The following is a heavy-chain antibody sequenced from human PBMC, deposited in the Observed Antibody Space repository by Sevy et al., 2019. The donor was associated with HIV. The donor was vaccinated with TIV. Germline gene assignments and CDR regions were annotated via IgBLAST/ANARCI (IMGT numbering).Heavy chain of an antibody. CDR2: IGGSGGST. Sequence: GGSLRLSCAASGFTFSSYAMSWVRQAPGKGLEWVSAIGGSGGSTYYADSVKGRFTISRDNSKNTLYLQMNSLRAEDTAVYYCAKGGYCSSTSCYTDYYGMDVWGQGTTVTVSS. CDR3: AKGGYCSSTSCYTDYYGMDV. D-gene: IGHD2-2*02. V-gene: IGHV3-23*01. CDR1: GFTFSSYA. J-gene: IGHJ6*02.